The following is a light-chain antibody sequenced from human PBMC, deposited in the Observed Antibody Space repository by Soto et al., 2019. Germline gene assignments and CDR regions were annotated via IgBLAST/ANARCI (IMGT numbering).Light chain of an antibody. Sequence: EIVWTQSPATLSLSPGERATLSCRASQSVTSYLAWYPKKPGQAPRILIYDASNRATGIPARFSGSGSGTDFTLTISRLETEDCALYDCQQRSNWTLTFGGGTKVDIK. V-gene: IGKV3-11*01. CDR1: QSVTSY. J-gene: IGKJ4*01. CDR2: DAS. CDR3: QQRSNWTLT.